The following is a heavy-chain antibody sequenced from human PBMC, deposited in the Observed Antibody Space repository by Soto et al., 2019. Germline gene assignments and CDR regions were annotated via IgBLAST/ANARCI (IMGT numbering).Heavy chain of an antibody. V-gene: IGHV3-23*01. D-gene: IGHD6-19*01. CDR2: ISGSGGST. Sequence: HPGGXLRHSCAASAIPFSSYAMTWVRQAPGKGLEWVSAISGSGGSTYYADSVKGRFTISRDNSKNTLYVQMNSLRAEDTAVYYCAXGALAGSTQDNWFDPWGQGSLVTVSS. J-gene: IGHJ5*02. CDR1: AIPFSSYA. CDR3: AXGALAGSTQDNWFDP.